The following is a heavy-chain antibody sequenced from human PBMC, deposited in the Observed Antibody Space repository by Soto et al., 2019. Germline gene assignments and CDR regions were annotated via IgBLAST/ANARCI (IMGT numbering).Heavy chain of an antibody. CDR3: ARGYYDSSGYYYRDAFDI. Sequence: SETLSLTCTVSVGSISSYYWSWIRQPPGKGLEWIGYIYYSGSTNYNPSLKSRVTISVDTSKNQFSLKLSSVTAADTAVYYCARGYYDSSGYYYRDAFDIWGQGTMVTVSS. D-gene: IGHD3-22*01. CDR1: VGSISSYY. V-gene: IGHV4-59*01. CDR2: IYYSGST. J-gene: IGHJ3*02.